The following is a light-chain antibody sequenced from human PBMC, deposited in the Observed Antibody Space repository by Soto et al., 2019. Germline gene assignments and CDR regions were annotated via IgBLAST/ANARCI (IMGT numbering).Light chain of an antibody. J-gene: IGKJ2*01. V-gene: IGKV3-15*01. CDR2: DAS. Sequence: EIVMTQSPATLSVSPGERATLSCRASQSVSSSLAWYQQKPGQGPRLLIYDASTRATGIPARFGGSGSGTEFTLTISSLQSEDFAIYYCQHFTRWPYTFGQGTKLEIK. CDR1: QSVSSS. CDR3: QHFTRWPYT.